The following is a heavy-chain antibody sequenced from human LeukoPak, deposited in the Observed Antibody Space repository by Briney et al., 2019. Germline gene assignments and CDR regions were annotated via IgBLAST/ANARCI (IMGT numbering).Heavy chain of an antibody. D-gene: IGHD5-18*01. J-gene: IGHJ4*02. CDR2: VLYDESLK. Sequence: GGSLRLSCAASGFTFSRCDMHWVRQAPGKGLEWVAFVLYDESLKYYADSVKGRFTISRDNAKNSLYLQMNSLRAEDTALYYCARVPGDTAMVIVGGFDYWGQGTLVTVSS. CDR1: GFTFSRCD. V-gene: IGHV3-30*02. CDR3: ARVPGDTAMVIVGGFDY.